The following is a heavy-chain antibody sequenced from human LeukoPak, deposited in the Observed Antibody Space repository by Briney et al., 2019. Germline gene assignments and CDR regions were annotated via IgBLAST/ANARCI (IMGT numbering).Heavy chain of an antibody. CDR1: GYTFTGYY. J-gene: IGHJ5*02. CDR3: GRGDKTFDP. V-gene: IGHV1-2*02. Sequence: ASVKVSCKASGYTFTGYYIHWVRQAPGQGLEWMGCIKTNSGDTNYAQKFQGRLTMTRDTSNNTAYMELSSLRSDDTAVYYCGRGDKTFDPWGQGTLVTVSS. CDR2: IKTNSGDT.